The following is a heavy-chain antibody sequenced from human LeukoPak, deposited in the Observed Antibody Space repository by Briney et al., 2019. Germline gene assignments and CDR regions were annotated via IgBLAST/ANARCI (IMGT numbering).Heavy chain of an antibody. CDR2: INPNSGGT. CDR3: ARDRDQWLEAFDI. Sequence: VASVKVSCKASGYTFTGYYMHWVRQAPGQGLEWMGWINPNSGGTNYAQKFQGRVTMTRDTSISTAYMELSRLRAEDTAFYYCARDRDQWLEAFDIWGQGTMVTVSS. CDR1: GYTFTGYY. D-gene: IGHD6-19*01. J-gene: IGHJ3*02. V-gene: IGHV1-2*02.